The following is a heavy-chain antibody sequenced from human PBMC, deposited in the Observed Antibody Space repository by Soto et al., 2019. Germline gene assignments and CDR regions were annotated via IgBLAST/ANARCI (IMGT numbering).Heavy chain of an antibody. Sequence: QVQLVESGGGVVQPGGSLRLSCAASGFTFRNHAMHWVRQAPGKGLEWLAVIAYDGSNAFYGDSVKGRFTISRDNSKNTLYLHMNSLRSEDTGVYYCARGDREDILVVVGARPGEYGIDIWGQGTTVTVSS. V-gene: IGHV3-30-3*01. J-gene: IGHJ6*02. CDR3: ARGDREDILVVVGARPGEYGIDI. CDR1: GFTFRNHA. D-gene: IGHD2-15*01. CDR2: IAYDGSNA.